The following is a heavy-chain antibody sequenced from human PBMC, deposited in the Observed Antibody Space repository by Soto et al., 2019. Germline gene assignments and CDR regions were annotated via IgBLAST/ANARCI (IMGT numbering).Heavy chain of an antibody. J-gene: IGHJ6*02. CDR2: ISPSTSHI. CDR3: SGCSGGARQQNYGMDV. D-gene: IGHD2-15*01. V-gene: IGHV3-21*01. CDR1: GFTFSSCT. Sequence: EVHLVESGGGLVKPGGSLRLSCAVSGFTFSSCTMNWVRQAPGKGLEWVSSISPSTSHIYYADSVKGRFTISRDNAKSSLFLQMNSLSAEDTAVYYCSGCSGGARQQNYGMDVWGQGTTVTVSS.